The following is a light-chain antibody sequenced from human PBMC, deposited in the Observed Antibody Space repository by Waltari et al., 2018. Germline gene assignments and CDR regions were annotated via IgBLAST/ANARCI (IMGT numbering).Light chain of an antibody. V-gene: IGKV4-1*01. CDR2: WAS. CDR1: QSLLSSFNSKTY. J-gene: IGKJ5*01. CDR3: HHYYIPPLT. Sequence: DIVLTQSPDSLAVSLAERATINCKSSQSLLSSFNSKTYIAWYQQKPGQPPKLLINWASARGSGVPERFSGSGSETDFTLTISSLQAEDVAVYYCHHYYIPPLTFGQGTRLEIK.